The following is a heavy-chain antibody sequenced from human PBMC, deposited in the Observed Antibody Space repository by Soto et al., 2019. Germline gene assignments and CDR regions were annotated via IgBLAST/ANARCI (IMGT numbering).Heavy chain of an antibody. V-gene: IGHV1-2*02. CDR2: INPNSGGT. D-gene: IGHD3-9*01. CDR3: RADYDILTGYYRSGGDAFDI. Sequence: ASVKVSCKASGYTFTGYYMHWVRQAPGQGLEWMGWINPNSGGTNYAQKFQGRVTMTRDTSISTAYMELSRLRSDDTAVYYCRADYDILTGYYRSGGDAFDIWGQGTMVTVS. J-gene: IGHJ3*02. CDR1: GYTFTGYY.